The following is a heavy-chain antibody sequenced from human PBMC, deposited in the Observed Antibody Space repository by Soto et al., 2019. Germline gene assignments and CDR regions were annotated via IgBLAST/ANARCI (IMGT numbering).Heavy chain of an antibody. CDR1: GFTFNGYY. CDR2: ISSSSSDI. D-gene: IGHD3-3*01. J-gene: IGHJ4*02. Sequence: QVQLVESGGGLVKPGGSLRLSCVASGFTFNGYYMSWIRQAPGKGPEWVSYISSSSSDINYADSVKSRFTTSRDNAKNSLHLQMNRLRAEDTAVYCCARGDRVADSWGQGTLVTVSS. V-gene: IGHV3-11*05. CDR3: ARGDRVADS.